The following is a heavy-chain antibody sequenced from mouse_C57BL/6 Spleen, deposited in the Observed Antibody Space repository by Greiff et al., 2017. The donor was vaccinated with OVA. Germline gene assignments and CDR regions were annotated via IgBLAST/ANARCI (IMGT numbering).Heavy chain of an antibody. CDR2: IYPGDGDT. Sequence: QVQLQQSGPELVKPGASVKISCKASGYAFSSSWMNWVKQRPGKGLEWIGRIYPGDGDTNYNGKFKGKATLTADKSSSTAYMQLSSLTSEDSAVYFCARWGATMVTTTGFDYWGQGTTLTVSS. CDR1: GYAFSSSW. V-gene: IGHV1-82*01. D-gene: IGHD2-2*01. J-gene: IGHJ2*01. CDR3: ARWGATMVTTTGFDY.